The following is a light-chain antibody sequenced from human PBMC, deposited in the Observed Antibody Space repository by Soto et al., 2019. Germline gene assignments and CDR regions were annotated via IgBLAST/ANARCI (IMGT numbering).Light chain of an antibody. CDR3: QQYNTWLWT. CDR2: GAS. Sequence: EVVMTQSPATLSVSPGERATLSCRASQSVNANLAWYQQMPGQAPRLLIHGASNRATAIPARFSGSGFGTEFIXXIXSLXSEDCAVYYCQQYNTWLWTFGQGTKV. J-gene: IGKJ1*01. CDR1: QSVNAN. V-gene: IGKV3-15*01.